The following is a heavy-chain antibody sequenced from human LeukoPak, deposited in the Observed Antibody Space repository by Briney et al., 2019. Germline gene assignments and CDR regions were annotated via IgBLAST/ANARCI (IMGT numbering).Heavy chain of an antibody. V-gene: IGHV3-21*01. D-gene: IGHD3/OR15-3a*01. CDR1: GFTFSSYS. J-gene: IGHJ6*02. Sequence: GGSLRLSCAASGFTFSSYSMNWVRQAPGKGLEWVSSISSSSSYIYYADSVKGRFTISRDNAKNSLYLQMNSLRAEDTAVYYCARDGPGRPDWVLYYGMDVWGQGTTVTVSS. CDR3: ARDGPGRPDWVLYYGMDV. CDR2: ISSSSSYI.